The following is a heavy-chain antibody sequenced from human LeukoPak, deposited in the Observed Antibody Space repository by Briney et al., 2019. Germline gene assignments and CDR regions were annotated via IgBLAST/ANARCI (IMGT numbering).Heavy chain of an antibody. CDR3: ARESEAAAGTGYFDY. CDR1: GFTFSSNW. D-gene: IGHD6-13*01. CDR2: IKQDGSEK. J-gene: IGHJ4*02. Sequence: GGSLRLSCAASGFTFSSNWMSWVRQAPGKGLEWVANIKQDGSEKYYVDSVKGRFTISRDNAKNSLYLQMNSLRAEDTAVYYCARESEAAAGTGYFDYWGQGTLVTVSS. V-gene: IGHV3-7*01.